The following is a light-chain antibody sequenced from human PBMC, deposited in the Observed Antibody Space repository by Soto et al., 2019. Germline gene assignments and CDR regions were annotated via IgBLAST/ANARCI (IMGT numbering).Light chain of an antibody. CDR2: DVN. V-gene: IGLV2-11*01. Sequence: QSALTQPRSVSGSPGQSVTISCTGTSSNIGGHNYVSWFQQHPDKAPKLMIYDVNKRPSGVPDRFSGSKSGNTASLTISGLQAEDDADYYCCSYAGTYTYVFGTGTKVTVL. J-gene: IGLJ1*01. CDR3: CSYAGTYTYV. CDR1: SSNIGGHNY.